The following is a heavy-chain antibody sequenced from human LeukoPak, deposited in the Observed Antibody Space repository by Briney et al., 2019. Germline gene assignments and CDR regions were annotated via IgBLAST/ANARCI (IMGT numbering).Heavy chain of an antibody. CDR1: GGSISSSNW. D-gene: IGHD6-13*01. CDR3: ARVVAAAEHYYYYYMDV. Sequence: SGTLSLTCAVSGGSISSSNWWSWVRQPPGKGLEWIGEIYHSGSTNYNPSLKSRVTISVDKSKNQFSLKLSSVTAADTAVYYCARVVAAAEHYYYYYMDVWGKGTTVTVSS. J-gene: IGHJ6*03. V-gene: IGHV4-4*02. CDR2: IYHSGST.